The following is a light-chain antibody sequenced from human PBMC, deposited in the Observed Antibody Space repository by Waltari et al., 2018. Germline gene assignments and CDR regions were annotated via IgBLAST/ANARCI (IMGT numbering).Light chain of an antibody. CDR1: QSVSSL. CDR2: GAS. J-gene: IGKJ4*01. CDR3: QQYNDWPLT. Sequence: EIVMTQSPATLSVSPGERATLSCRASQSVSSLLAWYQQKPGQSPRLLIYGASTRATGIPARFSGSGSETEFTLTISSLQSEDFAVYYCQQYNDWPLTFGGGTKVEIK. V-gene: IGKV3-15*01.